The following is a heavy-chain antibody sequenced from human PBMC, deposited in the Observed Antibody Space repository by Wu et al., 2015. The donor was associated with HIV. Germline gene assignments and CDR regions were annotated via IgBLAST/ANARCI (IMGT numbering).Heavy chain of an antibody. J-gene: IGHJ4*02. V-gene: IGHV1-8*01. CDR1: GYTFTHYD. Sequence: QVRLIQSGAEVKKPGASVKVSCKASGYTFTHYDINWVRQASGQGLEWMGWMNPNSGNTGYRQRFQGRVTMTRDNSITTAYMELRGLRYEDTAIYYCAVLYDVEGDKAILGHWGQGTVVTVSS. D-gene: IGHD3-16*01. CDR3: AVLYDVEGDKAILGH. CDR2: MNPNSGNT.